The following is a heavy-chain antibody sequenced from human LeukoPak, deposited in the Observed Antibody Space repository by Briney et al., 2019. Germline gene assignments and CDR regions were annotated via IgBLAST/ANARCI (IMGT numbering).Heavy chain of an antibody. CDR3: AREPTSGREPTSGRPLDY. J-gene: IGHJ4*02. D-gene: IGHD5-12*01. CDR2: IDYSGST. CDR1: GGSIISTTYY. V-gene: IGHV4-39*07. Sequence: SETLSLTCTVSGGSIISTTYYWGWIRQPPGEGLEWIGSIDYSGSTYYNPSLKSRVTISVDASKNQFSLNLSSVTAADTAVYYCAREPTSGREPTSGRPLDYWGQGTLVTVSS.